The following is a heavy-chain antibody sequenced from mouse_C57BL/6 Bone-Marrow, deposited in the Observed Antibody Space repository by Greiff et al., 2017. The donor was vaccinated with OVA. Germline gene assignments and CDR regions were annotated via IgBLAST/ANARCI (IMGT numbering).Heavy chain of an antibody. Sequence: EVQLQHSVAELVRPGASVKLSCTASGFNIKNTYMHWVKQRPEQGLEWIGRIDPANDNTKYAPKFQGKATMTADTSSNTAYLQLSSLSSEDTAVYCCARGNFGSSFYAMDYWGQGTSVTVSS. CDR1: GFNIKNTY. CDR3: ARGNFGSSFYAMDY. J-gene: IGHJ4*01. V-gene: IGHV14-3*01. CDR2: IDPANDNT. D-gene: IGHD1-1*01.